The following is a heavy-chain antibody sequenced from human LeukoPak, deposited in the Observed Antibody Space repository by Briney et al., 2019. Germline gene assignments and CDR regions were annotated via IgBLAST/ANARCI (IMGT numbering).Heavy chain of an antibody. D-gene: IGHD5-24*01. CDR1: GGSFSGYF. Sequence: SETLSLTCAVYGGSFSGYFWSWIRQYPGKGLEWIGEINHSGSTNYNPSLKSRVTISLDTSKNQFSLKLSSVTAADTAVYYCARGARAGYNLEPFDYWGQGTLVTVSS. CDR2: INHSGST. V-gene: IGHV4-34*01. J-gene: IGHJ4*02. CDR3: ARGARAGYNLEPFDY.